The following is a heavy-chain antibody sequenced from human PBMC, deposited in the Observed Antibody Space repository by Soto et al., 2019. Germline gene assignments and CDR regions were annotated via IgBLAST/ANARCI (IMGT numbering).Heavy chain of an antibody. CDR2: ISAYNGNT. CDR3: ARVLAAAGMDY. Sequence: ASVKVSCKASGYTFTSYGISRVRQAPGQGLEWMGWISAYNGNTNHAQKLQGRVTMTTDTSTSTAYMELRSLRSDDTAVYYCARVLAAAGMDYWGQGTLVTVSS. V-gene: IGHV1-18*01. CDR1: GYTFTSYG. J-gene: IGHJ4*02. D-gene: IGHD6-13*01.